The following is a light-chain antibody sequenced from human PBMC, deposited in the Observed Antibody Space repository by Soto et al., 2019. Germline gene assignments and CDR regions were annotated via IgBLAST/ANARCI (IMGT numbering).Light chain of an antibody. CDR3: CSFAGSYSYV. CDR2: DVT. J-gene: IGLJ1*01. Sequence: QSVLTQPRSVSGSPGQSVTISCTGTSSDVGRYDYVSWYQQYPGEAPKLIIYDVTERPLGVPDRFSGSKSGNTASLTISGLRAEDEAAYSCCSFAGSYSYVFGSGTKVTVL. CDR1: SSDVGRYDY. V-gene: IGLV2-11*01.